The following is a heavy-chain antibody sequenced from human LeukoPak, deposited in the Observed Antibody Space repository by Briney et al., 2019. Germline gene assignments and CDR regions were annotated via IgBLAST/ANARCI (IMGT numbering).Heavy chain of an antibody. CDR2: IYHSGST. J-gene: IGHJ1*01. V-gene: IGHV4-38-2*02. CDR1: GYSISSGYY. CDR3: ARDLILHCYGGNRGAEYFQH. D-gene: IGHD4-23*01. Sequence: SETLSLTCTVSGYSISSGYYWGWIRQPPGKGLEWIGSIYHSGSTYYNPSLKSRVTISVDTSKNQFSLKLSSVTAADTAVYYCARDLILHCYGGNRGAEYFQHWGQGTLVTVSS.